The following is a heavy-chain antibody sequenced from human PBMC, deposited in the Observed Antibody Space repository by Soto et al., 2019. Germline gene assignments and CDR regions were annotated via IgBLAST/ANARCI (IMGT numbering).Heavy chain of an antibody. Sequence: ASVKVSCKASGYTFTGYYMHWVRQAPGQGLEWMGWINPNSGGTNYAQKFQGRVTMTRDTSISTAYMELSRLRSDDTAVYYCARSLQLGYYYDSSGYYDYWGQRTLIIVSS. CDR1: GYTFTGYY. J-gene: IGHJ4*02. D-gene: IGHD3-22*01. CDR3: ARSLQLGYYYDSSGYYDY. V-gene: IGHV1-2*02. CDR2: INPNSGGT.